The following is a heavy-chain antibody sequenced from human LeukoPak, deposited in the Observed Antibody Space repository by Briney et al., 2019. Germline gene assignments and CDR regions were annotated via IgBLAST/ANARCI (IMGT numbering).Heavy chain of an antibody. V-gene: IGHV3-49*04. J-gene: IGHJ6*02. D-gene: IGHD1-26*01. CDR3: SVVGGTWYGMDV. CDR1: GFTFGDYA. CDR2: IRSKAYGGTT. Sequence: GGSLRLSCTGSGFTFGDYAMSWVRQAPGKGLEWVGFIRSKAYGGTTEYAASVKGRFSISRDDSKSIAYLQMNSLKTEDTAVYYCSVVGGTWYGMDVWGQGTTVTVSS.